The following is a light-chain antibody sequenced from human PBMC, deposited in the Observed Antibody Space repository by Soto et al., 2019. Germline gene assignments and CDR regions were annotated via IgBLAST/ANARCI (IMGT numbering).Light chain of an antibody. Sequence: EIVLTQSPGTLSLSPGETATLSCRASQNVGSKFLAWYQQIPGQAPRLLIYGASSRATGVPDRFSGSGSGTDFRLTISRLEPEDFAVYYCQQYGSSLPWTFXQGTKVDIK. CDR2: GAS. CDR1: QNVGSKF. V-gene: IGKV3-20*01. J-gene: IGKJ1*01. CDR3: QQYGSSLPWT.